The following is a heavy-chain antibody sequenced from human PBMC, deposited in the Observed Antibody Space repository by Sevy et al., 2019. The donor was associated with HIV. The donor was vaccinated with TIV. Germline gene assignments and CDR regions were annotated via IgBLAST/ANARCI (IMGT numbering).Heavy chain of an antibody. V-gene: IGHV3-7*01. CDR1: GFSFSSYW. CDR2: IKQDGSEK. D-gene: IGHD2-8*01. CDR3: TRNGGAFDNGFDP. J-gene: IGHJ5*02. Sequence: GGSLRLSCAGSGFSFSSYWMSWVRQAPGKGLEWVANIKQDGSEKDYVDSVKGRFTISRDNAKNSLYLQMNSLRAEDTAVYYCTRNGGAFDNGFDPWGQGTLVTVSS.